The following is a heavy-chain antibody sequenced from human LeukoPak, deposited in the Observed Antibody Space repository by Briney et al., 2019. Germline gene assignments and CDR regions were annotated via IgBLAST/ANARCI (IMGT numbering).Heavy chain of an antibody. CDR3: ARASYYDPPRAYYMDV. J-gene: IGHJ6*03. CDR2: IYTSGST. CDR1: GGSISSYY. V-gene: IGHV4-4*09. Sequence: SETLSLTCTVSGGSISSYYWSWIRQPPGKGLEWIAYIYTSGSTNYNPSLTSRVTISVDTSNNQFSLKLSSVTAADTAVYYCARASYYDPPRAYYMDVWGKGTTVTVSS. D-gene: IGHD3-3*01.